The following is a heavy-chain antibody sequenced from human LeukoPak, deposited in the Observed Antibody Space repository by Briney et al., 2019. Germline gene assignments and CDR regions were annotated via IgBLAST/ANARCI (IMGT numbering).Heavy chain of an antibody. Sequence: GASVKVSCKASGGTFSSYAISWVRQAPGQGLEWMGGIMPIFGTANYAQKFQGRVTITTDHPTSTAYMELSSLRSEDTAVYYCARDFAYRTGTSYYYYYMDVWGKGTTVTVSS. D-gene: IGHD1-1*01. V-gene: IGHV1-69*05. CDR1: GGTFSSYA. CDR3: ARDFAYRTGTSYYYYYMDV. CDR2: IMPIFGTA. J-gene: IGHJ6*03.